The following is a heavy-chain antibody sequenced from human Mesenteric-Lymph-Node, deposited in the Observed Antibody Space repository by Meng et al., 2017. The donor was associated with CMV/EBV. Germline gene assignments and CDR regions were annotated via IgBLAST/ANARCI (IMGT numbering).Heavy chain of an antibody. J-gene: IGHJ4*02. CDR1: GGSFSGYY. D-gene: IGHD6-13*01. CDR2: INHSGGT. V-gene: IGHV4-34*01. Sequence: SETLSLTCAVYGGSFSGYYWSWIRQPPGKGLEWIGEINHSGGTNYNPSLKSRVTISVDTSKNQCSLKLSSVTAADTAVYYCARGGAAVAEDGEYYFDYWGQGTLVTVSS. CDR3: ARGGAAVAEDGEYYFDY.